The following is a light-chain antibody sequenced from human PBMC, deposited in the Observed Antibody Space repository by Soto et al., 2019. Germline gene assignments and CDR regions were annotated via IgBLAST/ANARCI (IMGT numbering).Light chain of an antibody. CDR3: QPRSNWPPYT. CDR2: DAS. Sequence: EIVLTQSPATLSLSPGERATLSCRASQRVSSYLAWYQQKPGQAPRLPIYDASNRATGIPARFSGSRSGTDFTLTISRLVHEDFAVYYCQPRSNWPPYTFGQGTKVAIK. CDR1: QRVSSY. V-gene: IGKV3-11*01. J-gene: IGKJ2*01.